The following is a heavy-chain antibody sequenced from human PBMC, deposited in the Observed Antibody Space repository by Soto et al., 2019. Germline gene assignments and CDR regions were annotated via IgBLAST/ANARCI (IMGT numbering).Heavy chain of an antibody. CDR3: ARGATVTREYFYGMDV. D-gene: IGHD2-21*02. CDR1: GGSFSNYA. CDR2: IIPMFGTA. V-gene: IGHV1-69*01. J-gene: IGHJ6*02. Sequence: QVQLVQSGAEVKKPGSSVKVSCKTSGGSFSNYAISWVRQAPGQGLEWMGAIIPMFGTANYAQMFQGRVTITADESTNTAYMEVSSLRSEDSAVYYCARGATVTREYFYGMDVWGQGTTVTVSS.